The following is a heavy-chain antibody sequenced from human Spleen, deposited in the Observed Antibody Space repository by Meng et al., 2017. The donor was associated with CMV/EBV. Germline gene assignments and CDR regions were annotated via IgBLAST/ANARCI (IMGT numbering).Heavy chain of an antibody. CDR3: ARHAGLLWFGFDP. V-gene: IGHV4-61*01. Sequence: TGSGGSVTNDNYYWSWIRQPPGMGLEWIAYIHYSGSANYNPSLKSRVTISVDASKSQFSLKLNSVTAADTAVYYCARHAGLLWFGFDPWGQGILVTVSS. CDR2: IHYSGSA. J-gene: IGHJ5*02. CDR1: GGSVTNDNYY. D-gene: IGHD3-10*01.